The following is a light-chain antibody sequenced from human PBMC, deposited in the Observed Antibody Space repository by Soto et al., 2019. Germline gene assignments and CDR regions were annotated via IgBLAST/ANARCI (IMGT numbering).Light chain of an antibody. V-gene: IGLV2-14*03. CDR1: GSDIGSYKY. CDR3: ASYTSISSLGV. CDR2: EVN. J-gene: IGLJ1*01. Sequence: LTQPSSVSGSPGHSITISCTGTGSDIGSYKYVSWYQQHPGKAPKLIIFEVNNRPSGVSDRFSGSKSGNTASLIISGLQAEDEADYYCASYTSISSLGVFGTGTKVTVL.